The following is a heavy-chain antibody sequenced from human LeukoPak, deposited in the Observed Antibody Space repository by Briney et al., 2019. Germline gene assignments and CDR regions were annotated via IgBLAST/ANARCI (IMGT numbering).Heavy chain of an antibody. CDR3: AREPMAGTLDY. J-gene: IGHJ4*02. CDR1: GGSISSSNW. Sequence: SETLSFTCAVSGGSISSSNWWSWVRQPPGKGLEWIGEIYHSGGTNYNPSLKSRVIISVDKSKNQFSLKLSSVTAADTAVYYCAREPMAGTLDYWGQGTLVTVSS. V-gene: IGHV4-4*02. D-gene: IGHD6-19*01. CDR2: IYHSGGT.